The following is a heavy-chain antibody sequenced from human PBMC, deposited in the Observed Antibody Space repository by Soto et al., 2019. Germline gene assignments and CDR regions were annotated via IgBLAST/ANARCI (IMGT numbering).Heavy chain of an antibody. D-gene: IGHD3-10*01. Sequence: QVQLVQSGAEVKKPGATGKVSCEASGYTFTSYGISWVRQAPGQGLEWMGWISAYNGNTNYAQKLQGRVTMTTDTSTSTAYMELRSLRSDDTAVYYCARDVELSGGSGSWYFDYWGQGTLVTVSS. V-gene: IGHV1-18*01. CDR2: ISAYNGNT. J-gene: IGHJ4*02. CDR1: GYTFTSYG. CDR3: ARDVELSGGSGSWYFDY.